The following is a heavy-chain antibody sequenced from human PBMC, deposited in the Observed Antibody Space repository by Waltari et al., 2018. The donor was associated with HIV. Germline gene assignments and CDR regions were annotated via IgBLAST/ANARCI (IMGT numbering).Heavy chain of an antibody. V-gene: IGHV4-4*02. CDR1: SRNW. Sequence: SRNWWSWIRQSPGKGLEWLGEIYHTGSVNYNASLKSRVTMSVDKSKNHFSLNLKSVTAADTAVYYCARFPLATGTFWLDPWGPGVLVTVSS. J-gene: IGHJ5*02. CDR3: ARFPLATGTFWLDP. CDR2: IYHTGSV. D-gene: IGHD1-1*01.